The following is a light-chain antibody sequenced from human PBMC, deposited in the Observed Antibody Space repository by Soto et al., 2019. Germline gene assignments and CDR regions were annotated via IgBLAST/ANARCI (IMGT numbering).Light chain of an antibody. CDR3: QQQGT. V-gene: IGKV2-28*01. CDR2: LGS. Sequence: DIVMTQSPLSLPVTPGEPASISCRSSQSLLHNNGYNYLDWYLQKPGQSPQLLIYLGSNRASGVPDRFSGSGSATEYTLTINTLEPEDFAVYYCQQQGTFGQGTKLEIK. J-gene: IGKJ2*01. CDR1: QSLLHNNGYNY.